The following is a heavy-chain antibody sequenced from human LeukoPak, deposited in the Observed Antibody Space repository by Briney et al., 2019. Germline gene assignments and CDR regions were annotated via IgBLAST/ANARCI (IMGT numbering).Heavy chain of an antibody. Sequence: SVKVSCKASGGTFSSYAISWVRQAPGQGLEWMGGIIPIFGTANYAQKFQGRVTMTEDTSTDTAYMELSSLRSEDTAVYYCAIIYDIAPGWGQGTLVTVSS. CDR2: IIPIFGTA. J-gene: IGHJ4*02. CDR3: AIIYDIAPG. D-gene: IGHD3-9*01. CDR1: GGTFSSYA. V-gene: IGHV1-69*06.